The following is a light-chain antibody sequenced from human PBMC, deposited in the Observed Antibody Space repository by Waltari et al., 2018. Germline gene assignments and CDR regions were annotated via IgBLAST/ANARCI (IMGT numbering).Light chain of an antibody. Sequence: QSVLTQPPPASGTPGQRYTISCPGCGSHIGSNYLYWYQQFPGSAPKLLMYRNDQRPSGVPGRFSGSKSGTSGSLAISGLRSEDEADYYCAAWDGSLSGWLFGGGTKLTVL. CDR2: RND. J-gene: IGLJ3*02. CDR3: AAWDGSLSGWL. CDR1: GSHIGSNY. V-gene: IGLV1-47*01.